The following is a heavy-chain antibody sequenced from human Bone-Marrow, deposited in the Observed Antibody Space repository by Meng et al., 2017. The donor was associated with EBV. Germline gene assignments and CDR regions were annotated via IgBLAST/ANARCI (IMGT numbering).Heavy chain of an antibody. CDR1: GGSFSGYY. CDR3: ARANYYDSSDYYLFHFDY. V-gene: IGHV4-34*01. D-gene: IGHD3-22*01. CDR2: INHSGST. Sequence: QVQLQQWGAGLLKPSETLSLTCAVYGGSFSGYYWSWIRQPPGKGLEWIGEINHSGSTNYNPSLKSRVTISVDTSKNQFSLKLSSVTAADTAVYYCARANYYDSSDYYLFHFDYWGQGPLVTVYS. J-gene: IGHJ4*02.